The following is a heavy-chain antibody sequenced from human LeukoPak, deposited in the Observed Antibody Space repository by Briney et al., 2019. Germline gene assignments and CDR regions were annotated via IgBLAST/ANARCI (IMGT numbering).Heavy chain of an antibody. CDR1: GFTVSSYA. J-gene: IGHJ4*02. D-gene: IGHD5-18*01. Sequence: GGSLRLSCAASGFTVSSYAMSWVRQAPGKGLEWVSGISGGGGSTYYADSVKGRFTISRDNSKNTLYLQVDSLRAEDTAVYYCANDGRWIQLLFDYWGQGTLVTVSS. CDR3: ANDGRWIQLLFDY. V-gene: IGHV3-23*01. CDR2: ISGGGGST.